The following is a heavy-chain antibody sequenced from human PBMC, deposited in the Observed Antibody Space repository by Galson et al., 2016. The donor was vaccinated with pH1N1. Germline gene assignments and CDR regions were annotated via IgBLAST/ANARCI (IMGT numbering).Heavy chain of an antibody. Sequence: SLRLSCAASGFMFDSYNMHWVRQAAGRGLEWVAVISYGGTKVEYADSVKGRFTISRDNSRNTLDLQMNSLRPEDTGVYYCANEDFGDYDIYYNGLGVWGQGTTVTVSS. CDR1: GFMFDSYN. V-gene: IGHV3-30*18. J-gene: IGHJ6*02. D-gene: IGHD4-17*01. CDR3: ANEDFGDYDIYYNGLGV. CDR2: ISYGGTKV.